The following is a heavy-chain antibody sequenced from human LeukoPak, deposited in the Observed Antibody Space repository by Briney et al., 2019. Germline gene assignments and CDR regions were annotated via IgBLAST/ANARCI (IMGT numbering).Heavy chain of an antibody. CDR3: ARGHSSSWYGPFDY. CDR2: IYTSGST. D-gene: IGHD6-13*01. J-gene: IGHJ4*02. CDR1: GGSISSYY. V-gene: IGHV4-4*07. Sequence: SETLSLTCTVSGGSISSYYWSWIRQPAGKGLEWIGRIYTSGSTNYNPSPKSRVTMSVDTSKNQFSLKLSSVTAADTAVYYCARGHSSSWYGPFDYWGQGTLVTVSS.